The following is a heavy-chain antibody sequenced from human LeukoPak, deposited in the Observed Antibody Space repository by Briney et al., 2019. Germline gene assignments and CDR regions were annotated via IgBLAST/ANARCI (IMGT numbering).Heavy chain of an antibody. D-gene: IGHD4-17*01. CDR1: GGSISGSNW. CDR3: ARERGDDYGDYAWFDP. J-gene: IGHJ5*02. Sequence: SGTLSLTCAVSGGSISGSNWWSWVRPPPGNGLEWSGEIYHSGSTNYNPSLKSRVTISVDKSKDQFSLKLSSVTAADTAVYYCARERGDDYGDYAWFDPWGQGTLVTVSS. CDR2: IYHSGST. V-gene: IGHV4-4*02.